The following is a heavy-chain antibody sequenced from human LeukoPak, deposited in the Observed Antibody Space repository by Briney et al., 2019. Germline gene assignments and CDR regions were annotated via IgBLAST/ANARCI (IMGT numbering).Heavy chain of an antibody. J-gene: IGHJ2*01. CDR2: INHSGST. D-gene: IGHD6-19*01. V-gene: IGHV4-34*01. CDR1: GGSFSGYY. Sequence: SETLSLTCAVYGGSFSGYYWSWIRQLPGKGLEWIGEINHSGSTNYIPSLKSRVTISVDTSKKQFSLKLSSVTAADTAVYYCARVLEGSSGQHWYFDLWGRGTLVTVSS. CDR3: ARVLEGSSGQHWYFDL.